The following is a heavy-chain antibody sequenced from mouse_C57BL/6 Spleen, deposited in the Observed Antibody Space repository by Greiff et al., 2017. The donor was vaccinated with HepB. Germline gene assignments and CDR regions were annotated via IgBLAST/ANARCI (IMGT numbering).Heavy chain of an antibody. CDR2: IDPEDGDT. CDR1: GFNIKDYY. V-gene: IGHV14-1*01. Sequence: VHVKQSGAELVRPGASVKLSCTASGFNIKDYYMHWVKQRPEQGLEWIGRIDPEDGDTEYAPKFQGKATMTADTSSNTAYLQLSSLTSEDTAVYYCSGEYYFDYWGQGTTLTVSS. J-gene: IGHJ2*01. CDR3: SGEYYFDY.